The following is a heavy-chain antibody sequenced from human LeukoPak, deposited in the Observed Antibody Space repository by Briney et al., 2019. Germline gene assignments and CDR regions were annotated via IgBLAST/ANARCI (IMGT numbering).Heavy chain of an antibody. V-gene: IGHV3-11*01. CDR2: ISSSGSTL. CDR1: GFTFSDYY. J-gene: IGHJ4*02. CDR3: AKDREPRIAVFDY. Sequence: GGSLRLSCAASGFTFSDYYMSWIRQAPGKGLEWVSYISSSGSTLYYADSVKGRFTISRDNAKNTLYLQMNSLRAEDTAVYYCAKDREPRIAVFDYWGQGTLVTVSS. D-gene: IGHD6-19*01.